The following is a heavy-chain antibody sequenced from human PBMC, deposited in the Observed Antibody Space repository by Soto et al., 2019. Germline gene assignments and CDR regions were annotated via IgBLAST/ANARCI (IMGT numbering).Heavy chain of an antibody. J-gene: IGHJ4*02. D-gene: IGHD1-26*01. V-gene: IGHV3-30-3*01. CDR1: GFTFSSYA. CDR2: ISYDGSNK. CDR3: ARDGSSEWELDGYFDD. Sequence: QVQLVESGGGVVQPGRSLRLSCAASGFTFSSYAMHWVRQAPGKGLEWVAVISYDGSNKYYADSVKGRFTISRDNSKNTLYLQMNSLRAEDTAVYYCARDGSSEWELDGYFDDWGQGTLVTVSS.